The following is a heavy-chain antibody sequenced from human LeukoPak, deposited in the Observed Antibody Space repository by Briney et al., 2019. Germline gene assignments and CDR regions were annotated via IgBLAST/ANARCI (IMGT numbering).Heavy chain of an antibody. V-gene: IGHV4-34*01. CDR2: LNYRGST. CDR1: GGSFRGFY. J-gene: IGHJ4*02. D-gene: IGHD5-18*01. CDR3: ARARQIQLWHTMPFNY. Sequence: AAETLSLTCAVYGGSFRGFYWSGIRQPPGKGLVWIGELNYRGSTNCNPSLNSRVTISVDTSNNQFSLTLSSVTAADPAVYYCARARQIQLWHTMPFNYWGQGTLVTVSS.